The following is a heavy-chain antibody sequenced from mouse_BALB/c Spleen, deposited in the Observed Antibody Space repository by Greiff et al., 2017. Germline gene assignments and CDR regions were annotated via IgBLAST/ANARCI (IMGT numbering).Heavy chain of an antibody. J-gene: IGHJ4*01. V-gene: IGHV1-12*01. CDR1: GYTFTSYN. Sequence: QVQLQQPGAELVKPGASVKMSCKASGYTFTSYNMHWVKQTPGQGLEWIGAIYPGNGDTSYNQKFKGKATLTADKSSSTAYMQLSSLTSEDSAVYYCAIDEGYYAMDYWGQGTSVTVSS. CDR3: AIDEGYYAMDY. CDR2: IYPGNGDT.